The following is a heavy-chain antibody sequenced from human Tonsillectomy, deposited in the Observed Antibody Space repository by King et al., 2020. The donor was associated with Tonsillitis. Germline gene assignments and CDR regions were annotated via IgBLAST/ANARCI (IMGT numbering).Heavy chain of an antibody. Sequence: QLVQSGAEVKKPGSSVKVSCKASGGTFSTYAISWVRQAPGQGLEWMGGMITVFGSTKYVEKFQGRVTMTADKSTNKAYMELSSLRSADTDVYYCARVGGGYTSGSPIYYYYGLDVWGQGTTVIVSS. V-gene: IGHV1-69*06. D-gene: IGHD5-18*01. CDR3: ARVGGGYTSGSPIYYYYGLDV. J-gene: IGHJ6*01. CDR2: MITVFGST. CDR1: GGTFSTYA.